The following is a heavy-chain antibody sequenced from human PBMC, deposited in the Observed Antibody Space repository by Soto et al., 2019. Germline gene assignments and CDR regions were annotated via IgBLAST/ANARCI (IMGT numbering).Heavy chain of an antibody. CDR1: GGSISSYY. J-gene: IGHJ4*02. CDR2: IYYSGST. V-gene: IGHV4-59*01. CDR3: ARTYGGYYDY. D-gene: IGHD2-8*01. Sequence: SETLSLTCTVSGGSISSYYWSWIRQPPGKGLEWIGYIYYSGSTNYNPSLKSRVTISVDTSKNQFSLKLRSVTAADTAVHYCARTYGGYYDYWGQGTLVTVSS.